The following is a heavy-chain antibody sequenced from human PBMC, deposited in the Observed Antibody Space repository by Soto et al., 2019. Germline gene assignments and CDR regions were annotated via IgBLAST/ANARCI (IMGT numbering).Heavy chain of an antibody. V-gene: IGHV4-34*01. CDR3: ARGLITGSHYSGGWYYFDS. D-gene: IGHD6-19*01. J-gene: IGHJ4*02. CDR1: GESFSGHI. CDR2: INHSGSA. Sequence: QVQLQQSGAGLLKPSETLSLTCAVYGESFSGHIWTWIRQTPGKGLQWIGQINHSGSASYNPSLKSRINISVHTSTSQFSLELTSLTASETAVYYCARGLITGSHYSGGWYYFDSWGQGTQVTVSS.